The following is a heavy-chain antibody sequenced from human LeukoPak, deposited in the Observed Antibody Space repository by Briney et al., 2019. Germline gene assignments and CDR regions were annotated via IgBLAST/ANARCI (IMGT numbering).Heavy chain of an antibody. Sequence: GGSLRLSCAASGFTFSAYEMNWVRQAPGKGLEWISYITSSGSTIYYADSVKGRFTISRDNSKNTLFLQMSSLRAEDTAVYYCAKRGYAAAGTPLYYFDYWGQGTLVTVSS. D-gene: IGHD6-13*01. CDR3: AKRGYAAAGTPLYYFDY. CDR1: GFTFSAYE. V-gene: IGHV3-48*03. J-gene: IGHJ4*02. CDR2: ITSSGSTI.